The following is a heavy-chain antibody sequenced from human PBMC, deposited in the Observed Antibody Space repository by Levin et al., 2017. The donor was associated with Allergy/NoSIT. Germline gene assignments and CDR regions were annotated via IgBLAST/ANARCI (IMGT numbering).Heavy chain of an antibody. CDR3: AESTPTHGMDV. D-gene: IGHD2-15*01. V-gene: IGHV4-34*01. CDR1: GGSFSGYY. J-gene: IGHJ6*02. CDR2: INHSGST. Sequence: SQTLSLTCAVYGGSFSGYYWSWIRQPPGKGLEWIGEINHSGSTNYNPSLKSRVTISVDTSKNQFSLKLSSVTAADTAVYYCAESTPTHGMDVWGQGTTVTVSS.